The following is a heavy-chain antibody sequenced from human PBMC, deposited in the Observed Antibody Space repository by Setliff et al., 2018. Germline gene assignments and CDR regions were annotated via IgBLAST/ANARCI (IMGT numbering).Heavy chain of an antibody. D-gene: IGHD6-6*01. J-gene: IGHJ6*03. CDR2: IIPLFETT. V-gene: IGHV1-69*06. CDR3: GLEYSNSSPTVYYYVDV. Sequence: ASVKVSCKASGGIFNSFSITWVRQAPGQGLEWMGRIIPLFETTNYVEKFQGRVTITADKSTSTAYMELSRLTSEDTAVYYCGLEYSNSSPTVYYYVDVWGKGTTVTVSS. CDR1: GGIFNSFS.